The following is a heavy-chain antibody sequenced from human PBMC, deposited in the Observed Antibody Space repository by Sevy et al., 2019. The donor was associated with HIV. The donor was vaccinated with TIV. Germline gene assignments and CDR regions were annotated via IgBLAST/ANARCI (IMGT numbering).Heavy chain of an antibody. CDR2: INPNSGGT. D-gene: IGHD5-18*01. CDR1: GYTFTGYY. J-gene: IGHJ4*02. V-gene: IGHV1-2*02. CDR3: ARERVPEEGSYGPGLTDY. Sequence: ASAKVSCKASGYTFTGYYMHWVRQAPGQGLEWMGWINPNSGGTNYAQKFQGRVTMTRDTSISTAYMELSRLRSDDTAVYYCARERVPEEGSYGPGLTDYWGQGTLVTVSS.